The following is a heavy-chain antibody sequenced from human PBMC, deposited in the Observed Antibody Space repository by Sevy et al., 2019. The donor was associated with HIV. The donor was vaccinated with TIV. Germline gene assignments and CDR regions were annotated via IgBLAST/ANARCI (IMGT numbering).Heavy chain of an antibody. CDR1: GGSISSYY. CDR2: IYYSGST. CDR3: ARDYSSALGDWFDH. Sequence: SETLSLTCTVSGGSISSYYWSWIRQPPGKGLEWIGYIYYSGSTNYNPSLKSRVTISVDTSKNQFSLKLSSVTAADTAVYYCARDYSSALGDWFDHWGQGTLVTVSS. D-gene: IGHD3-22*01. V-gene: IGHV4-59*01. J-gene: IGHJ5*02.